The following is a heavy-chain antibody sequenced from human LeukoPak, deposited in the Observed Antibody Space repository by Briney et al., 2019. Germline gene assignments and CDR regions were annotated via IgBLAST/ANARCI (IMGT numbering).Heavy chain of an antibody. J-gene: IGHJ4*02. CDR3: ARGPYYYGSGSPIDY. CDR1: GGSFSGYY. V-gene: IGHV4-34*01. D-gene: IGHD3-10*01. CDR2: INHSGST. Sequence: SETLSLTCAVYGGSFSGYYWSWIRQPPGKGLEWIGEINHSGSTSYNPSLKSRVTISVDTSKNQFSLKLSSVTAADTAVYYCARGPYYYGSGSPIDYWGQGTLVTVSS.